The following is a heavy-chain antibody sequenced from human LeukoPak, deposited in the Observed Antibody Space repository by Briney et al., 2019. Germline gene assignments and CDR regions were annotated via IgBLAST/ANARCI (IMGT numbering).Heavy chain of an antibody. V-gene: IGHV3-23*01. J-gene: IGHJ6*02. CDR3: AGTDALYYYGMDV. D-gene: IGHD1-1*01. Sequence: PGGSLRLSCAASGFTFSSYAMSWVRQAPGKGLEWVSGISGSGGSTYYADSVKGRFTISRDNAKNSLYLQMNSLRAEDTAVYYCAGTDALYYYGMDVWGQGTTVTVSS. CDR2: ISGSGGST. CDR1: GFTFSSYA.